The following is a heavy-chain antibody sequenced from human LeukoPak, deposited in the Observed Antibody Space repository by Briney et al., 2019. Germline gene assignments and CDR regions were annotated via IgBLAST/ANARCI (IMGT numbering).Heavy chain of an antibody. CDR3: AKGHSAWSLNHWFDS. D-gene: IGHD6-19*01. Sequence: GGSLRLSCTGSGFTFDDYAIQWVRQAPGEGLEWVSGITWNSGSTAYADSVRGRFTISRDNAKKSVYLQMNSLRAEDTALYYCAKGHSAWSLNHWFDSWGQGTLVTVSS. CDR1: GFTFDDYA. J-gene: IGHJ5*01. CDR2: ITWNSGST. V-gene: IGHV3-9*01.